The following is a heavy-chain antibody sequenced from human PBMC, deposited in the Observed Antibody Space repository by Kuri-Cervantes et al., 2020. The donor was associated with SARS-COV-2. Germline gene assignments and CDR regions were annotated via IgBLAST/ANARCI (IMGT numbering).Heavy chain of an antibody. CDR1: GYSFTSYW. CDR2: IYPGDSDT. D-gene: IGHD3-9*01. J-gene: IGHJ6*02. CDR3: ARFRDLRYFDWFNGMDV. Sequence: GGSLRLSCKGSGYSFTSYWIGWVRQMPGKGLEWMGIIYPGDSDTRYSPSFQGQVTISADKSISTAYLQWSSLKASDTAMYYCARFRDLRYFDWFNGMDVWGQGTTVTFSS. V-gene: IGHV5-51*01.